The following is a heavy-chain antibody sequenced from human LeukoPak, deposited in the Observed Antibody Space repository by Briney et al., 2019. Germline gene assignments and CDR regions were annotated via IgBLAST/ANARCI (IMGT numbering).Heavy chain of an antibody. CDR2: IYSGGST. D-gene: IGHD2-2*01. J-gene: IGHJ6*03. V-gene: IGHV3-66*01. CDR3: AREFRYCSSTSCYATYYYYYMDV. CDR1: GFTVSSNY. Sequence: PGGSLRLSCAASGFTVSSNYMSWVRQAPGKGLEWVSVIYSGGSTYYADSVKGRFAISRDNSKNTLYLQMNSLRAEDTAVYYCAREFRYCSSTSCYATYYYYYMDVWGKGTTVTVSS.